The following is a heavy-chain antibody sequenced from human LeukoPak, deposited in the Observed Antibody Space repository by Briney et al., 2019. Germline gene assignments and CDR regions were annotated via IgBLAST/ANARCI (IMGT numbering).Heavy chain of an antibody. CDR1: GFTFSSYE. D-gene: IGHD5-12*01. CDR3: ARVPPYSGYGWGFDY. CDR2: ISSSGSTI. J-gene: IGHJ4*02. V-gene: IGHV3-48*03. Sequence: GGSLRLSCAASGFTFSSYEINWVRQAPGKGLEWVSFISSSGSTIYSADSMKGRFTISRDNAKNSLYLQMNSLRAEDTAVYYCARVPPYSGYGWGFDYWGQGTLVTVSS.